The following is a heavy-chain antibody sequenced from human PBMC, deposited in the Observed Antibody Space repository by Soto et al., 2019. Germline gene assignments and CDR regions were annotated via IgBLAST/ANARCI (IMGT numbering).Heavy chain of an antibody. V-gene: IGHV1-69*01. CDR3: ARAVRGVGVVNFFGWFAP. Sequence: QVQLVQSGAEVKKPGSSVKVSCKASGGTFSSYAISWVRQAPAQGLEWMGGIIPIYGTPSYAQKFQGRVTITADESTSTWYMELGSLRSEDTAVYYCARAVRGVGVVNFFGWFAPWGQGTLVIVSS. CDR2: IIPIYGTP. CDR1: GGTFSSYA. D-gene: IGHD3-3*01. J-gene: IGHJ5*02.